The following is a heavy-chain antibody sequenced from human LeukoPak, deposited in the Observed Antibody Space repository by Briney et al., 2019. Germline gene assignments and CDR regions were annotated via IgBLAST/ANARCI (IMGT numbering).Heavy chain of an antibody. Sequence: LSLTCTVSGGSLSSGGCYWSWIRQPPGKGPEWISYISSSGGTTTYVDSVKGRFTISRDNAKNSLYLQMNSLRADDTAVYYCARSNYYTVDVWGQGTAVTVSS. J-gene: IGHJ6*02. CDR1: GGSLSSGGCY. CDR3: ARSNYYTVDV. V-gene: IGHV3-11*01. CDR2: ISSSGGTT.